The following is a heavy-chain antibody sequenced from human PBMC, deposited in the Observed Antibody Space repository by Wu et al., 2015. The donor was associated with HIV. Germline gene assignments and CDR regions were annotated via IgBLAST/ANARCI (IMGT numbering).Heavy chain of an antibody. D-gene: IGHD1-26*01. CDR2: INTFNGNT. CDR3: ARGIGXSGSYYFAEYFQH. J-gene: IGHJ1*01. V-gene: IGHV1-18*01. CDR1: GYTFTSYG. Sequence: QVQLEQSGVEVKKPGASVKVSCKTSGYTFTSYGINWVRQAPGQGLEWMGWINTFNGNTEYVQNFQGRVTMTTDTSTNTAYMELRSLRSDDTATYYCARGIGXSGSYYFAEYFQHWGQGTLVTVSS.